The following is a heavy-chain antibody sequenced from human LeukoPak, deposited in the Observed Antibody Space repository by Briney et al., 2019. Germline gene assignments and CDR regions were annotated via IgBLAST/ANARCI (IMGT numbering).Heavy chain of an antibody. Sequence: ASVKVSCXASGYTFTSYDINWVRQATGQGLEWMGWMNPNSGNTGYAQKFQGRVTITRNTSISTAYMELSSLRSEDTAVYYCARGPSELGAFDIWGQGTMVTVSS. CDR3: ARGPSELGAFDI. CDR2: MNPNSGNT. CDR1: GYTFTSYD. D-gene: IGHD1-26*01. V-gene: IGHV1-8*03. J-gene: IGHJ3*02.